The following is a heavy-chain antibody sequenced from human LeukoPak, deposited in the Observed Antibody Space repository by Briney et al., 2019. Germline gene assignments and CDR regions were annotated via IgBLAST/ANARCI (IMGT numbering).Heavy chain of an antibody. Sequence: GGSLRLSCGASSFTFSSYVMSWVRQAPGKGLEWVSTVSTTGGSTYYADSVKGRFTISRDKSKNTLYLQMNSLRAEDTAIYYCAKSIVNSGTYIPFDYWGQGTLVTVSS. V-gene: IGHV3-23*01. CDR2: VSTTGGST. CDR1: SFTFSSYV. CDR3: AKSIVNSGTYIPFDY. D-gene: IGHD1-26*01. J-gene: IGHJ4*02.